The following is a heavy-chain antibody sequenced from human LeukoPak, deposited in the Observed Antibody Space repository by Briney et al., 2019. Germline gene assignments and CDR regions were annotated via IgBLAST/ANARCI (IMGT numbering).Heavy chain of an antibody. D-gene: IGHD1-1*01. CDR1: GGSINSYY. Sequence: SETLSLTCTVSGGSINSYYWSWIRQPPGKGLEWIGCIYYSGSTNYNPSLKSRVTISVDTSKNQFSLKLSSVTAADTAVYYCARDWNGPGAFDIWGQGTMVTVSS. V-gene: IGHV4-59*01. CDR2: IYYSGST. J-gene: IGHJ3*02. CDR3: ARDWNGPGAFDI.